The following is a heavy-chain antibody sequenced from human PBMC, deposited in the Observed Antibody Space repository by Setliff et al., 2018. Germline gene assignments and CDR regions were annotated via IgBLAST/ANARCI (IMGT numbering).Heavy chain of an antibody. CDR1: GYTFSAYG. CDR2: VNPDNGDT. J-gene: IGHJ4*02. D-gene: IGHD3-22*01. Sequence: ASVKVSCKSFGYTFSAYGVSWVRQAPGQGLEWMGWVNPDNGDTKNAQKFQGRVALTTDTSTSTAYMELRSLRSDDTAVYYCARGRDPAYYYDSGGYYWDYWGQGTLVTVSS. CDR3: ARGRDPAYYYDSGGYYWDY. V-gene: IGHV1-18*01.